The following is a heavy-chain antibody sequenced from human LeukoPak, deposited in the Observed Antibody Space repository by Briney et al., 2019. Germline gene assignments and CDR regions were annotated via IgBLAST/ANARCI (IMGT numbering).Heavy chain of an antibody. CDR2: ISSSSSYI. V-gene: IGHV3-11*06. D-gene: IGHD3-22*01. CDR3: ARDLHSSGYYGGIDY. Sequence: GGSLRLSCAASGFTFSDYYMSWIRQAPGKGLEWVSYISSSSSYINYADSVKGRFTISRDNAKNSLYLQMNSLRAEDTAVYYCARDLHSSGYYGGIDYWGQGTLVTVSS. CDR1: GFTFSDYY. J-gene: IGHJ4*02.